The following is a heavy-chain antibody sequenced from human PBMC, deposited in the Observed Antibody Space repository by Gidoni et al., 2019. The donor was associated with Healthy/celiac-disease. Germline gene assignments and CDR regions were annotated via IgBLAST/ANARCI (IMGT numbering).Heavy chain of an antibody. CDR3: ARSIVVVVAATDAFDI. Sequence: VSCKASGGTFSSYAISWVRQAPGQGLEWMGGIIPIFGTANYAQKFQGRVTITADESTSTAYMELSSLRSEDTAVYYCARSIVVVVAATDAFDIWGQGTMVTVSS. CDR2: IIPIFGTA. J-gene: IGHJ3*02. V-gene: IGHV1-69*01. D-gene: IGHD2-15*01. CDR1: GGTFSSYA.